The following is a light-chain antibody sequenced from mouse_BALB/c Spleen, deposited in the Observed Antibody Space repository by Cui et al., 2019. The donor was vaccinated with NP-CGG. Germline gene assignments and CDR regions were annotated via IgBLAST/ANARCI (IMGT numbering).Light chain of an antibody. CDR2: GTN. J-gene: IGLJ1*01. V-gene: IGLV1*01. CDR3: AYGKGNNGV. Sequence: QAVVTQESALTTSPGETVTLTCRSHTGAVTTNNYANWVQEKPDHLFTGLIGGTNNQAPGVPADFSGSLMENKAALTIEGEQTGKKAIFSCAYGKGNNGVLGGETKLTVL. CDR1: TGAVTTNNY.